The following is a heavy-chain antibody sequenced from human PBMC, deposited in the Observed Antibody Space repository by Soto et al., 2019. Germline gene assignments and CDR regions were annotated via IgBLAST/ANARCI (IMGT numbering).Heavy chain of an antibody. D-gene: IGHD6-13*01. CDR2: IYYSGST. Sequence: SETLSLTCTVSGGSISSSSYYWGWIRQPPGKGLEWIGSIYYSGSTYYNPSLKSRVTISVDTSKNQFSLKLSSVTATDTAVYYCALDSGYSSSWPNYYYYGMDVWGQGTTVTVSS. J-gene: IGHJ6*02. CDR3: ALDSGYSSSWPNYYYYGMDV. CDR1: GGSISSSSYY. V-gene: IGHV4-39*01.